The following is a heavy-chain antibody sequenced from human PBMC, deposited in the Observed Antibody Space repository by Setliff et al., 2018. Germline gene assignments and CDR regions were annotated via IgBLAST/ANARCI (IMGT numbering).Heavy chain of an antibody. V-gene: IGHV3-15*07. CDR3: TTDPSPTFGGVIGAAFDF. CDR2: IKGKNDGLAT. Sequence: GESLKISCAASGFTFSTAWMNWVRQAPGKGLEWVGRIKGKNDGLATDYAAPVKGRFTISRDDSKNTLYLQMNSLKTEGTAVYYCTTDPSPTFGGVIGAAFDFWGQGTMVTVSS. J-gene: IGHJ3*01. D-gene: IGHD3-16*01. CDR1: GFTFSTAW.